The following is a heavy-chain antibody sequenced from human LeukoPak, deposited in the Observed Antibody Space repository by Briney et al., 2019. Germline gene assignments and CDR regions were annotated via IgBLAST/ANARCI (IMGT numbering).Heavy chain of an antibody. CDR1: GGTFSNYA. CDR3: ARDSEVRRNLWHY. J-gene: IGHJ4*02. CDR2: IIPIFATA. D-gene: IGHD3-10*01. Sequence: SVKVSCKASGGTFSNYAISWVRQAPGQGLEWMGGIIPIFATANYAQKFQGRVTITADESTSTVYMELSSLRSEDTAVYYCARDSEVRRNLWHYWGQGTLVTVSS. V-gene: IGHV1-69*13.